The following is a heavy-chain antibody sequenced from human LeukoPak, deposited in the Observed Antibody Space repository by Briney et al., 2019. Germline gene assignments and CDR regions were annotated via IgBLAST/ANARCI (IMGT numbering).Heavy chain of an antibody. CDR2: INSDGRRT. Sequence: QPGGSLRLSCAASGFTFSSYWMHWVRQVPGRGLVWVSHINSDGRRTNSADSVKGRFTISRDNAKNTLYLQMNSLRADDTAVYYCARGGRAFDIWGQGTLVTVSS. CDR3: ARGGRAFDI. CDR1: GFTFSSYW. J-gene: IGHJ4*02. V-gene: IGHV3-74*01. D-gene: IGHD3-9*01.